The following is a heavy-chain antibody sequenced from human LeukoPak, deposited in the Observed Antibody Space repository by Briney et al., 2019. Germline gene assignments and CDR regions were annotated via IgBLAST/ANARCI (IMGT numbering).Heavy chain of an antibody. CDR2: VYYSGST. CDR1: GGSVRGYY. D-gene: IGHD2-15*01. CDR3: ARIHRYCSGGACYVLDN. V-gene: IGHV4-59*02. J-gene: IGHJ4*02. Sequence: SETLSLTCVVSGGSVRGYYWGWIRQPPGRGLEWIGYVYYSGSTNYNPSFKSRITISVDTSRNQISLQLSSVTAADTAVYYCARIHRYCSGGACYVLDNWGQGTLVAVSS.